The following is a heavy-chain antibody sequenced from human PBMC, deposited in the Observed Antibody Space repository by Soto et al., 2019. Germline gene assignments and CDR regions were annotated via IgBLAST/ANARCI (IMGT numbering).Heavy chain of an antibody. CDR3: TRANTSPFDF. CDR2: IWFDGSNK. CDR1: GLIIRNYG. Sequence: LRFSAEASGLIIRNYGLYWISKTPGKGVEWLAIIWFDGSNKWYADSVKGRFIISRDDSKNMVYLQMNSLRVDDTAIYYCTRANTSPFDFWGRGTLVTVSS. J-gene: IGHJ4*02. V-gene: IGHV3-33*01.